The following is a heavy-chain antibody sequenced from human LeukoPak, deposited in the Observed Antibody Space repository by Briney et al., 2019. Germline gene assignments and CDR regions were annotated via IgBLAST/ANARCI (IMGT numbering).Heavy chain of an antibody. D-gene: IGHD3-22*01. Sequence: PSETLSLTCTVSGGSISSSSYYWGWIRQSPGKGLEWIGSIYYSGSTYYNPSLKSRVTISVDTSKNQFSLKLSSVTAADTAVYYCARHTEDYYDSSGSWYFDLWGRGTLVTVSS. CDR3: ARHTEDYYDSSGSWYFDL. J-gene: IGHJ2*01. CDR1: GGSISSSSYY. V-gene: IGHV4-39*01. CDR2: IYYSGST.